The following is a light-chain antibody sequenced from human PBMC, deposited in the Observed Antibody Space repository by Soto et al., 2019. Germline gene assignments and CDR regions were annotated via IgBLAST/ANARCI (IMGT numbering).Light chain of an antibody. J-gene: IGKJ3*01. CDR3: QQYNSWPPT. CDR1: QSIRNN. V-gene: IGKV3-15*01. CDR2: GAS. Sequence: EIVMTQSPPTLSVSPGERATLSCRASQSIRNNLAWYQQKPGQAPRLLISGASARATGVPARFSGSGSGIEFTLTISGLQSEDFAVYSCQQYNSWPPTFGPGTKVEIK.